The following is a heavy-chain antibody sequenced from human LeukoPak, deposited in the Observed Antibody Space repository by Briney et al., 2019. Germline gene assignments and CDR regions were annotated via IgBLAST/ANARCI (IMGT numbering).Heavy chain of an antibody. CDR2: ISTSSYI. J-gene: IGHJ4*02. Sequence: KPGGSLRLSCAASGFTFSSYSMNWVRQAPGKGLEWVSSISTSSYIYYSDSVKRRFTISRDNAKNSLYLQMNSLRAEDTAVYYCAREGRYCSGGSCRYFDYWGQGTLVTVSS. V-gene: IGHV3-21*01. CDR3: AREGRYCSGGSCRYFDY. CDR1: GFTFSSYS. D-gene: IGHD2-15*01.